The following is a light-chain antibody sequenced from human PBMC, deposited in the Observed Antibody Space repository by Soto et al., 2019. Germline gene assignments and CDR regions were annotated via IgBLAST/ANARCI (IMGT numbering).Light chain of an antibody. CDR1: DNIVSW. CDR3: QQYSSSPLT. Sequence: DIQMTQAPSTLGASSREGEAISCRASDNIVSWLAWYQQKPGKAPKLLIYKAANLADGVPSRFAGSGSGTDFTLTISSLEPEDFAVYHCQQYSSSPLTFGGGTKVDI. J-gene: IGKJ4*01. CDR2: KAA. V-gene: IGKV1-5*03.